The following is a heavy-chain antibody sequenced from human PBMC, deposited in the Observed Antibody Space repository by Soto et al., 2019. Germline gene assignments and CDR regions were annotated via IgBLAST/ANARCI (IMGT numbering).Heavy chain of an antibody. J-gene: IGHJ3*02. CDR1: GLSFRGSA. V-gene: IGHV3-30-3*01. D-gene: IGHD3-22*01. CDR2: ISYDGSNK. Sequence: PGGSLRLSCVASGLSFRGSAIHWVRQASGKGLEWVAVISYDGSNKYYADSVKGRFTISRDNSKNTLYLQMNSLRAEDTAVYYCARVMTVITNDDAFDIWGQGTMVTVSS. CDR3: ARVMTVITNDDAFDI.